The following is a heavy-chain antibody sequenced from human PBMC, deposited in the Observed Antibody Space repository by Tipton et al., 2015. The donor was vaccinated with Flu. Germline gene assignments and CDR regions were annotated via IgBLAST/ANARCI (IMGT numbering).Heavy chain of an antibody. CDR2: IGTAGDT. V-gene: IGHV3-13*01. D-gene: IGHD1-26*01. J-gene: IGHJ4*02. CDR1: GFTFSSYD. Sequence: GSLRLSCAASGFTFSSYDMHWVRQATGKGLEWVSAIGTAGDTYYPGSVKGRFTISRENAKNSLYLQMNSLRAGDTAVYYCARGQITSGSSDFDYWGQGTLVTVSS. CDR3: ARGQITSGSSDFDY.